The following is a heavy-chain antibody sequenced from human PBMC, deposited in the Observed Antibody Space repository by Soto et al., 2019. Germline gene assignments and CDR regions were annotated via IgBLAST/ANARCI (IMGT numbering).Heavy chain of an antibody. Sequence: GALRLSCAASGFTFSSYAMHWVRQAPGKGLEYVSAISSNGGSTYYADSVKGRFTISRDNSKNTLYLQMSSLRAEDTAVYYCVKEGSGWNFSPYFDYWGQGTLVTVSS. J-gene: IGHJ4*02. CDR1: GFTFSSYA. V-gene: IGHV3-64D*06. CDR2: ISSNGGST. D-gene: IGHD6-19*01. CDR3: VKEGSGWNFSPYFDY.